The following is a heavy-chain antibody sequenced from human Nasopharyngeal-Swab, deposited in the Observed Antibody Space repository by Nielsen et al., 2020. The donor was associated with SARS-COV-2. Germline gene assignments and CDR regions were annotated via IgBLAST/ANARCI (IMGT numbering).Heavy chain of an antibody. V-gene: IGHV3-23*01. D-gene: IGHD3-22*01. CDR1: GFTFSSYA. J-gene: IGHJ4*02. CDR3: AKDPQRYYYDSSGYYFDY. CDR2: ISGSGGST. Sequence: GESLKISCAASGFTFSSYAMSWVRQAPGKGLEWVSAISGSGGSTYYADSVKGRFTISRDNSKNTLYLQMNGLRAEDTAVYYCAKDPQRYYYDSSGYYFDYWGQGTLVTVSS.